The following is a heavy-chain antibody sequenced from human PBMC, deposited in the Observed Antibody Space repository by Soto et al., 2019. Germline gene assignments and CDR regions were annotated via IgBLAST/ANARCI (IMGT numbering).Heavy chain of an antibody. CDR2: IYYSGST. V-gene: IGHV4-59*01. CDR1: GGSISSYY. J-gene: IGHJ6*02. D-gene: IGHD3-10*01. Sequence: PSETLSLTCTVSGGSISSYYWSWIRQPPGKGLEWIGYIYYSGSTNYNPSLKSRVTISVDTSKNQFSLKLSSVTAADTAVYYCARDGGDATPDYYYYYGMDVWGQGTTVTVSS. CDR3: ARDGGDATPDYYYYYGMDV.